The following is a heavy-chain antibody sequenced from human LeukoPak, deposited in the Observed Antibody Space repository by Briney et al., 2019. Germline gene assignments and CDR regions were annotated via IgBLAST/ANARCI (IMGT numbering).Heavy chain of an antibody. V-gene: IGHV3-11*01. Sequence: GGSLRLSCAASGFTFSDYYMSWLRQAPGKGLEWVSYISSSGSTIYYADSVKGRFTISRDNAKNSLYLQMNSLRAEDTALYYCATGSYYYDSSGYYYGYDAFNIWGQGTMVTVSS. CDR1: GFTFSDYY. CDR2: ISSSGSTI. CDR3: ATGSYYYDSSGYYYGYDAFNI. J-gene: IGHJ3*02. D-gene: IGHD3-22*01.